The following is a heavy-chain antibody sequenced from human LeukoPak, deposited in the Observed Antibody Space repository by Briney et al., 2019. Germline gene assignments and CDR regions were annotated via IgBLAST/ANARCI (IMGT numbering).Heavy chain of an antibody. D-gene: IGHD4-17*01. CDR3: ARGREFSRRWRTTVTTPLDY. J-gene: IGHJ4*02. CDR2: IDSDGAT. V-gene: IGHV4-39*07. CDR1: GGSINNVLFD. Sequence: SETLSLTCTVSGGSINNVLFDWAWTRQSPGRGLEWIGDIDSDGATYYNPSLKSRVTISVDTSKNQFSLKLSSVTAADTAVYYCARGREFSRRWRTTVTTPLDYWGQGTLVTVSS.